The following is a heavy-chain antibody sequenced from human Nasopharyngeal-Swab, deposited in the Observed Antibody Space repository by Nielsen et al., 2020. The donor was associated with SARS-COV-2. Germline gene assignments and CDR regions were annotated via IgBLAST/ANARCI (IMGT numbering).Heavy chain of an antibody. CDR3: ARQNYYDGSGYGE. J-gene: IGHJ4*02. CDR1: GYSFRSYW. Sequence: GESLKISCKGSGYSFRSYWISWVRQMPGKGLEWMGRIDPSDSYTNYSPSFQGHVTVSADKSISTAYLQWSSLKASDTAMYYCARQNYYDGSGYGEWGQGTQVTVSS. V-gene: IGHV5-10-1*01. D-gene: IGHD3-22*01. CDR2: IDPSDSYT.